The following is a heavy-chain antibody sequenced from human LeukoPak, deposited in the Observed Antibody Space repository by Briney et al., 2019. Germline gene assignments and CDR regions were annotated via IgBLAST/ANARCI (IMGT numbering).Heavy chain of an antibody. V-gene: IGHV3-21*01. Sequence: GGSLRLSCAASGFTFSSYSMNWVHQAPGKGLEWVSSISSSSSYIYYADSVKGRFTISRDNAKNSLYLQMNSLRAEDTAVYYCASHRGYFERPFDYWGQGTLVTVSS. CDR1: GFTFSSYS. D-gene: IGHD3-9*01. J-gene: IGHJ4*02. CDR2: ISSSSSYI. CDR3: ASHRGYFERPFDY.